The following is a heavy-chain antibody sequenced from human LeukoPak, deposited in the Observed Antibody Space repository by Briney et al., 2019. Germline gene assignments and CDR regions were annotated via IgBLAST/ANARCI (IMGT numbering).Heavy chain of an antibody. CDR3: ARGRPTNLGGIY. CDR2: MNPNSGNT. D-gene: IGHD7-27*01. CDR1: GYTFTSHH. V-gene: IGHV1-8*01. Sequence: ASVKVSCKXSGYTFTSHHINWVRQAAGQGFERMGWMNPNSGNTVYSQKFQGRVTMTWDTSISTAYMELSSLRSEDTAVYYCARGRPTNLGGIYWGQGTLVTVSS. J-gene: IGHJ4*02.